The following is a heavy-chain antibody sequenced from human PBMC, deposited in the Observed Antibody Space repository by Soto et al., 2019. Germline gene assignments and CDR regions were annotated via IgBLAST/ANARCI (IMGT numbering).Heavy chain of an antibody. CDR2: IYYSGST. CDR3: ARGGYSYGPRGTDLNWFDP. V-gene: IGHV4-30-4*01. Sequence: PSETLSLTCTVSGGSISSGDYYWSWIRQPPGKGLEWIGYIYYSGSTYYNPSLKSRVTISVDTSKNQFSLKLSSVTAADTAVYYCARGGYSYGPRGTDLNWFDPWGQGTLVTVSS. D-gene: IGHD5-18*01. CDR1: GGSISSGDYY. J-gene: IGHJ5*02.